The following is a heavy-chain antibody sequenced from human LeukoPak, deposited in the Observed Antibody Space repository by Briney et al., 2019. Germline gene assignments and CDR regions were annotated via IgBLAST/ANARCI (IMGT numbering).Heavy chain of an antibody. D-gene: IGHD6-13*01. J-gene: IGHJ6*02. CDR1: GFTFSGYP. Sequence: SGGSLRLSCAASGFTFSGYPIHWVRRAPGKGLEWVAVISYDGSNKYYADSVKGRFTISRDNSKNTLYLQMNSLRAEDTAVYYCARVVSAGVPGYYYGMDVWGQGTTVTVSS. V-gene: IGHV3-30-3*01. CDR2: ISYDGSNK. CDR3: ARVVSAGVPGYYYGMDV.